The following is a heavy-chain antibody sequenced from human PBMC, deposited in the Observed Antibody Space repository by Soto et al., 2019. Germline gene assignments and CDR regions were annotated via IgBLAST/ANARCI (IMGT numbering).Heavy chain of an antibody. V-gene: IGHV3-30-3*01. CDR1: GFTFSSYA. J-gene: IGHJ6*02. CDR2: ISYDGSNK. CDR3: AREENDSSGWYRYYGMDV. Sequence: GGSPRLACAASGFTFSSYAMHWVRQDPGKGLEWVAVISYDGSNKYYADSVKGRFTISRDNSKNTLYLQMNSLRAEDTAVYYCAREENDSSGWYRYYGMDVWGQGTTVTVSS. D-gene: IGHD6-19*01.